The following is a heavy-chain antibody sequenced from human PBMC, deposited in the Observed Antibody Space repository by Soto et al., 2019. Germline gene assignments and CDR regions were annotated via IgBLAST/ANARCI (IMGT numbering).Heavy chain of an antibody. CDR2: ISGSGGST. J-gene: IGHJ3*02. CDR1: GFTFSSYA. V-gene: IGHV3-23*01. CDR3: AKGEGGGWGPLHDAFDI. D-gene: IGHD6-19*01. Sequence: GGSLRLSCAASGFTFSSYATSWVRQAPGKGLEWVSAISGSGGSTYYADSVKGRFTISRDNSKNTLYLQMNSLRAEDTAVYYCAKGEGGGWGPLHDAFDIWGQGTVVTVSS.